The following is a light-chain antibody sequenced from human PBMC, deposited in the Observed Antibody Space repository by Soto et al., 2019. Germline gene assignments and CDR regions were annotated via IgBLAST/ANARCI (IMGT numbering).Light chain of an antibody. CDR2: AAS. J-gene: IGKJ1*01. CDR3: QQSYRAWT. Sequence: DIQMSQTPSSISSSLLERLTIACRASHSISNYLNWYQQKPGEAPKLLIYAASSLQSGVPSSAVPSRFSGSGSGTALTLPISGLQPEDSATYYCQQSYRAWTVGQGTQVEIK. V-gene: IGKV1-39*01. CDR1: HSISNY.